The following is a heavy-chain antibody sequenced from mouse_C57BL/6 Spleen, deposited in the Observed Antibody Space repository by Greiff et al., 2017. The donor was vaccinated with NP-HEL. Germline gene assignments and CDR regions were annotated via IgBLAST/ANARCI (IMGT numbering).Heavy chain of an antibody. CDR2: INPNNGGT. D-gene: IGHD2-4*01. Sequence: EVQLQQSGPELVKPGASVKISCKASGYTFTDYYMNWVKQSHGKSLEWIGDINPNNGGTSYNQEFTGKATLTVDKSSSTAYMELRSLTSEDSAVYYCARPYDYLLYAMDYWGQGTSVTVSS. CDR3: ARPYDYLLYAMDY. J-gene: IGHJ4*01. CDR1: GYTFTDYY. V-gene: IGHV1-26*01.